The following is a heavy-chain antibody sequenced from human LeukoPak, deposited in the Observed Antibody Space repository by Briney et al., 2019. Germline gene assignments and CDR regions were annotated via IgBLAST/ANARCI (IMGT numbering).Heavy chain of an antibody. D-gene: IGHD1-26*01. J-gene: IGHJ4*02. CDR3: AKVSRLLSGATDY. CDR1: GFTFSSYG. V-gene: IGHV3-30*18. Sequence: GRSLRLSCAASGFTFSSYGMHWVRQAPGKGLEWVAVISYDGSNKYYADSVKGRFTISRDNSKNTLYLQMNSLRAEDTAVYYCAKVSRLLSGATDYWGQGTLVTVSS. CDR2: ISYDGSNK.